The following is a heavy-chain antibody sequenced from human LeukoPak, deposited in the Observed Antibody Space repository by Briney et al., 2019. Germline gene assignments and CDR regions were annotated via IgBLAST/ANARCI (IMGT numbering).Heavy chain of an antibody. Sequence: SETLSLTCTVSGGSISSYYWSWIRQPPGKGLEWIGYIYTSGSINYNPSLKSRVTISVDTSKNQFSLKLSSVTAADTAVYYCASLPAPYSSGWYGNDYYYYMDVWGKGTTVTVSS. V-gene: IGHV4-4*09. CDR2: IYTSGSI. D-gene: IGHD6-19*01. J-gene: IGHJ6*03. CDR3: ASLPAPYSSGWYGNDYYYYMDV. CDR1: GGSISSYY.